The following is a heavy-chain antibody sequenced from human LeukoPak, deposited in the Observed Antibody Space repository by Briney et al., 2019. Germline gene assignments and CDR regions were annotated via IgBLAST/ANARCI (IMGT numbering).Heavy chain of an antibody. CDR1: GFTFSSYA. Sequence: GRSLRLSCAASGFTFSSYAMHWVRQTPGKGLEWVAVISYDGSNKYYADSVKGRFTISRDNSKNTLYLQMNSLRAEDTAVYYCAILGYCSSTSCPDAFDIWGQGTMVTVSS. J-gene: IGHJ3*02. CDR2: ISYDGSNK. V-gene: IGHV3-30-3*01. CDR3: AILGYCSSTSCPDAFDI. D-gene: IGHD2-2*01.